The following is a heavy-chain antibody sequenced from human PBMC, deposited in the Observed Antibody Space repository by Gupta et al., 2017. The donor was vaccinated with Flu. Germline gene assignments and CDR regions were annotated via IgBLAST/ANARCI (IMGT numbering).Heavy chain of an antibody. D-gene: IGHD2-15*01. CDR3: LRDFQGF. V-gene: IGHV3-7*01. Sequence: IKGDGSETNDMDSVRGRFIISRDNAKNSLYLEMNSLRVEDTALYYCLRDFQGFWGQGTLVTVSP. CDR2: IKGDGSET. J-gene: IGHJ4*02.